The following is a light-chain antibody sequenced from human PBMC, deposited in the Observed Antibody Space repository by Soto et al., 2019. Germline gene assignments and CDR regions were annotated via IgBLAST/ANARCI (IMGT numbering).Light chain of an antibody. CDR2: GAS. Sequence: IMMTQSPYTLSVSPGERAPLSCRASQSVSSNLAWYQQKPGQAPRLLIYGASTRATGIPARFSGSGSGTEFTLTISSLQSEDFAVYYCQQYNNWTFGQGTKVDIK. V-gene: IGKV3-15*01. CDR1: QSVSSN. CDR3: QQYNNWT. J-gene: IGKJ1*01.